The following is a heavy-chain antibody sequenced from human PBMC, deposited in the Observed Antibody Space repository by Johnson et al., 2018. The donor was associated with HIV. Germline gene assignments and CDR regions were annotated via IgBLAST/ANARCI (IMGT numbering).Heavy chain of an antibody. V-gene: IGHV3-33*08. D-gene: IGHD1-26*01. CDR3: ARDLRVGAIDGFDI. CDR2: IWYDGSNK. J-gene: IGHJ3*02. Sequence: QVQLVESGGGVVRPGGSLRLSCAASGFTFSSYGIHWVRQAPGKGLEWVAIIWYDGSNKFYADSVKGRFTISRDNAKNSLFLQMNSLRADDTAVFYCARDLRVGAIDGFDIWGQGTKVTVAS. CDR1: GFTFSSYG.